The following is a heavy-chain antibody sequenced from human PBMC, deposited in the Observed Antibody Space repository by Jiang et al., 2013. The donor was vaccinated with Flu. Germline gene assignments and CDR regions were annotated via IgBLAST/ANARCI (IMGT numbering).Heavy chain of an antibody. D-gene: IGHD3-10*01. V-gene: IGHV1-3*01. CDR3: ARDLNAYFNFDY. J-gene: IGHJ4*02. Sequence: GAEVKKPGSSVKLSCQASGYTFTSYAMHWVRQAPGQRLEWMGWINAGNGDTKSSQKFQGRVTITRDTSASTAYMELSSLRSEDTALYYCARDLNAYFNFDYWGQGTLVTVSS. CDR1: GYTFTSYA. CDR2: INAGNGDT.